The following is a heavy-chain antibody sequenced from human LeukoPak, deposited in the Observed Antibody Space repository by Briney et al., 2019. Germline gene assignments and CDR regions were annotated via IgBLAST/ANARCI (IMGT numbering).Heavy chain of an antibody. CDR2: ISSSSSYI. J-gene: IGHJ3*02. D-gene: IGHD1-26*01. V-gene: IGHV3-21*01. CDR3: ARVGASHAFDI. CDR1: GLTFSTSG. Sequence: GGSLRLSCTASGLTFSTSGFNWVRQAPGKGLEWVSSISSSSSYIYYADSVKGRFTISRDNAKNSLYPQMNSLRAGDTAVYYCARVGASHAFDIWGQGTMVTVSS.